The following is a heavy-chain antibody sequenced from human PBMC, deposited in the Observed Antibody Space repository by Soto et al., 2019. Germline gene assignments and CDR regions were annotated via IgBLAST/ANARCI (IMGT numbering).Heavy chain of an antibody. CDR1: GYTFPSYG. CDR2: ISAYNGNT. V-gene: IGHV1-18*01. D-gene: IGHD3-3*01. J-gene: IGHJ4*02. CDR3: TRGLYYFWSGYHHAPFDF. Sequence: GASVKVSCKASGYTFPSYGISWVRQAPGQGLEWMGWISAYNGNTNYAQKLQGRVTMTTDTSTSTAYMELRSLRSDDTAVYYCTRGLYYFWSGYHHAPFDFWGQGXLVTVYS.